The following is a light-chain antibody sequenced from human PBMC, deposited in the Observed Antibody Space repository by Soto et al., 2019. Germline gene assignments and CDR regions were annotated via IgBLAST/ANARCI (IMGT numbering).Light chain of an antibody. CDR2: DAS. CDR3: QQYLTYSSLT. Sequence: DVQMTPSPSLLCASVGDRVTITCRASQSISTWLAWYQQKIGKAPKLLIYDASTLESGVPSRFSGSGSGTEFTLTISSLQPDDFATYYCQQYLTYSSLTFGGGTKVDIK. CDR1: QSISTW. V-gene: IGKV1-5*01. J-gene: IGKJ4*01.